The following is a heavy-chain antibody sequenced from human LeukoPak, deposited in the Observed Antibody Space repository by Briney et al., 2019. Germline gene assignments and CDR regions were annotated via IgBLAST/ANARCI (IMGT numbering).Heavy chain of an antibody. CDR3: ARPQTGYGDRPYYYYYYYMDV. Sequence: GASVKVSCKASGYTFTSYGISWVRQAPGQGLEWMGWISAYNGNTNYAQKLQARVTMTTDPSTSTAYMELRKLTADDTAVYYCARPQTGYGDRPYYYYYYYMDVWGKGTTVTVSS. CDR2: ISAYNGNT. V-gene: IGHV1-18*01. D-gene: IGHD4-17*01. J-gene: IGHJ6*03. CDR1: GYTFTSYG.